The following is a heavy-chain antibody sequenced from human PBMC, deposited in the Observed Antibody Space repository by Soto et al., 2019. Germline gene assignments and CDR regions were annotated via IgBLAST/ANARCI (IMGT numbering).Heavy chain of an antibody. CDR1: GYTFSHFG. Sequence: AECLTISCQFSGYTFSHFGIAWVLQLPGKGLEWMGIIYPGDHETRYSPSFHGKVAISADKSINTAYLQWNSLEASDTAFYFCARSPRSRPYFDYWGQGALVTVSS. J-gene: IGHJ4*02. CDR2: IYPGDHET. CDR3: ARSPRSRPYFDY. D-gene: IGHD6-13*01. V-gene: IGHV5-51*01.